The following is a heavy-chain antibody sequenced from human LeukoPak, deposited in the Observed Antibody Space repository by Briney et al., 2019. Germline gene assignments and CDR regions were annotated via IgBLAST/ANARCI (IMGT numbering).Heavy chain of an antibody. Sequence: GGSLRLSCAASGFSFSGYWMSWVRQVPGKGLEWVANIKKDGSETHYVDSVRGRFTISRDNAQNSLYLQMNSLRDEDSALYYCARTGGALPFDLWGQGTMVSVSS. D-gene: IGHD1-1*01. V-gene: IGHV3-7*01. CDR2: IKKDGSET. CDR3: ARTGGALPFDL. J-gene: IGHJ3*01. CDR1: GFSFSGYW.